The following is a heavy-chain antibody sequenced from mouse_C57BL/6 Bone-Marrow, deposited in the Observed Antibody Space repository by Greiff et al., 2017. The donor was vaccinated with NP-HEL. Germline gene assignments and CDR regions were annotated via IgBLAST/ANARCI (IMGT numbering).Heavy chain of an antibody. V-gene: IGHV1-19*01. CDR2: INPYNGGT. D-gene: IGHD2-5*01. J-gene: IGHJ4*01. CDR1: GYTFTDYY. CDR3: ASDSNYVDYYAMDY. Sequence: EVQLQQSGPVLVKPGASVKMSCKASGYTFTDYYMNWVKQSHGKSLEWIGVINPYNGGTSYNQKFKGKATLTVDKSSSTAYMELNSLTSEDSAVYYCASDSNYVDYYAMDYWGQGTSVTVSS.